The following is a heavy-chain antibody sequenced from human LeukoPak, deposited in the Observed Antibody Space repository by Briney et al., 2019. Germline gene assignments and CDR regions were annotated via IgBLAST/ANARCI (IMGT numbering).Heavy chain of an antibody. D-gene: IGHD1-26*01. Sequence: WALVKVSCKASGYTFTSYYMHWVRQAPGQGLEWMGLINPTGGSTGYAQKFQGRVTMTRDMSTSTDYMELSSLRSEDTAIYYCARDNSVGDNAWWFDPWGQGTLVTVSS. CDR1: GYTFTSYY. J-gene: IGHJ5*02. CDR3: ARDNSVGDNAWWFDP. V-gene: IGHV1-46*01. CDR2: INPTGGST.